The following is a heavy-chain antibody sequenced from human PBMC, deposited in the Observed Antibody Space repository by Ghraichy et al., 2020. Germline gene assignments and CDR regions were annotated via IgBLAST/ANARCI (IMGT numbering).Heavy chain of an antibody. CDR2: INPSGGST. Sequence: ASVKVSCKTSGYTFTSYYMHWVRQAPGQGLEWMGIINPSGGSTSYAQKFQGRVTMTRDTSTSTVYMELSSLRSEDTAVYYCARDWAYCGGDCYPADYWGQGTLVTVSS. CDR3: ARDWAYCGGDCYPADY. D-gene: IGHD2-21*02. V-gene: IGHV1-46*03. J-gene: IGHJ4*02. CDR1: GYTFTSYY.